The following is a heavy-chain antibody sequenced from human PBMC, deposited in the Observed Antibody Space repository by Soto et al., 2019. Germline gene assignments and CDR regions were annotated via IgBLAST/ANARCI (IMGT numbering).Heavy chain of an antibody. CDR3: AYRQYWTVIDDY. V-gene: IGHV2-5*02. Sequence: QITLKESGPTLVKPTQTLTLTCTFSGFSLSTSGVGVGWIRQPPGKALEWLALIFWDDDKRYSPSLKSRLTIIKDTSRNQVVLTMTNMDPVDTGTDYCAYRQYWTVIDDYWGQGSLVTVSS. D-gene: IGHD3-16*02. J-gene: IGHJ4*02. CDR2: IFWDDDK. CDR1: GFSLSTSGVG.